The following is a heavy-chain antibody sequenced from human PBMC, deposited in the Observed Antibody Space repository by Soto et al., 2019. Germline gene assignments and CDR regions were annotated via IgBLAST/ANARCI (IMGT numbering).Heavy chain of an antibody. CDR2: INPNSGGT. V-gene: IGHV1-2*04. D-gene: IGHD5-18*01. Sequence: ASVKVSCKASGYTFTGYYMHWVRQAPGQGLEWMGWINPNSGGTNYAQKFQGWVTMTRDTSISTACMELSRLRYDDTAVYYCARAGDTAMVHFDYWGQGXLVTVSS. CDR1: GYTFTGYY. CDR3: ARAGDTAMVHFDY. J-gene: IGHJ4*02.